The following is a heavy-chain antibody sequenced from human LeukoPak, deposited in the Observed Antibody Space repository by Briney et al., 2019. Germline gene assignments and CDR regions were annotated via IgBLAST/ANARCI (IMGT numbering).Heavy chain of an antibody. D-gene: IGHD6-19*01. CDR1: GYTFTGYF. Sequence: GASVKVSCKASGYTFTGYFMHWVRQAPGQGLEWMGWINPNSGGTNYAQKFRGRVTMTRDTSISTAYMELSRLRSDDTAVYYCARDRASIAVASGWFDPWGQGTLVTVSS. CDR2: INPNSGGT. CDR3: ARDRASIAVASGWFDP. V-gene: IGHV1-2*02. J-gene: IGHJ5*02.